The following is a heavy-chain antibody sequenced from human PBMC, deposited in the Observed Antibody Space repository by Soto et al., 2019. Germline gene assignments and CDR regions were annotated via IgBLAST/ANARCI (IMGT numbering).Heavy chain of an antibody. CDR2: ISSYDGSNK. CDR3: AKDYALGGWAIDY. V-gene: IGHV3-30*18. CDR1: GFTFSSHG. D-gene: IGHD6-19*01. Sequence: QVQLVESGGGVVQPGRSLRLSCVASGFTFSSHGMHWVRQAPGKGLEWVAVISSYDGSNKYYPDSVKGRFTISRDNSKNTLYLQMNSLRAADTAVYYCAKDYALGGWAIDYWGQGTLVTVSS. J-gene: IGHJ4*02.